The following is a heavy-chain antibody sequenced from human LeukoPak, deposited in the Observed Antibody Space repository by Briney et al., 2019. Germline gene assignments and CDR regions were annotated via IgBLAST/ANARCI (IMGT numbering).Heavy chain of an antibody. D-gene: IGHD3-3*01. J-gene: IGHJ4*02. CDR2: ISAYNGNT. CDR3: ARDDFGRQWGPPRSFDY. Sequence: GASVKVSCKASGYTFTSYGISWVRQAPGQGLEWMGWISAYNGNTNYAQKLQGRVTVTTDTSTSTAYMELRSLRSDDTAVYYCARDDFGRQWGPPRSFDYWGQGTLVTVSS. CDR1: GYTFTSYG. V-gene: IGHV1-18*01.